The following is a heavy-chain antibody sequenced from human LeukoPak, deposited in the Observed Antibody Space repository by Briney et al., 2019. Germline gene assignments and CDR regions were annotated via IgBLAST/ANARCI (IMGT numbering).Heavy chain of an antibody. D-gene: IGHD1-26*01. J-gene: IGHJ4*02. CDR2: IRQDGSEK. CDR1: GFTFSGYW. Sequence: GGSLRLSCAASGFTFSGYWMSWVRQAPGKGLDWVANIRQDGSEKYYVDSVKGLFTISRDNAKNSLYLQMNSLRAEDTAVYYCARIVPYSGSHWGLDYWGQGTLVTVSS. CDR3: ARIVPYSGSHWGLDY. V-gene: IGHV3-7*01.